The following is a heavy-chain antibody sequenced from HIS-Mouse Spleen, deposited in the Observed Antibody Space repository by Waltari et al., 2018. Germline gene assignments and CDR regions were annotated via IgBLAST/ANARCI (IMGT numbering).Heavy chain of an antibody. CDR1: GFTFSSYA. D-gene: IGHD7-27*01. Sequence: EVQLLESGGGLVQPGGSLRLSCAASGFTFSSYAMSWVRQAPGKVLEGVSASRGRGGSTYYADSVKGRFTISRDNSKNTLYLQMNSLRAEDTAVYYCAKGNWAFDYWGQGTLVTVSS. CDR3: AKGNWAFDY. V-gene: IGHV3-23*01. J-gene: IGHJ4*02. CDR2: SRGRGGST.